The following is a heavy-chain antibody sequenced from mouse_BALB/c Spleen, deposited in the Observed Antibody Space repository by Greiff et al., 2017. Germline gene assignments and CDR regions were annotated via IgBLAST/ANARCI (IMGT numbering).Heavy chain of an antibody. J-gene: IGHJ1*01. D-gene: IGHD1-2*01. V-gene: IGHV1-14*01. CDR2: INPYNDGT. CDR3: ARVLRLRNWCFDV. Sequence: VQLQQSGPELVKPGASVKMSCKASGYTFTSYVMHWVKQKPGQGLEWIGYINPYNDGTKYNEKFKGKATLTSDKSSSTAYMVLSSLTSEDSAVYYCARVLRLRNWCFDVWGAGTTVTVSS. CDR1: GYTFTSYV.